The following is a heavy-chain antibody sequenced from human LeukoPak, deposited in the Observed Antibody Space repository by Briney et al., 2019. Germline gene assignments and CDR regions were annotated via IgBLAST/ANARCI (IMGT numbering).Heavy chain of an antibody. Sequence: PGGSLTLAWVASGFTFTKYAMQWVRQAPGKGMEWVAVILYEETNKYYEDTEKGRFTISRDSSKNTLYLQMSSLRDEDAAVYYCARDPYSGGYGDYYYYYMDLWGQGTTVTISS. CDR2: ILYEETNK. V-gene: IGHV3-30*04. CDR1: GFTFTKYA. CDR3: ARDPYSGGYGDYYYYYMDL. D-gene: IGHD1-26*01. J-gene: IGHJ6*03.